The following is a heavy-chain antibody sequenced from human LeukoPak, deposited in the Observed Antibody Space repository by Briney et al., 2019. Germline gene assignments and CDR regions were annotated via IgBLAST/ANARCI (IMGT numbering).Heavy chain of an antibody. CDR1: GFTFSSYG. V-gene: IGHV3-30*18. CDR2: ISYDGSNK. D-gene: IGHD4-17*01. CDR3: AKDPCTTVTTDFCRYFDY. J-gene: IGHJ4*02. Sequence: PGGSLRLSCAASGFTFSSYGMHWVRQAPGKGLEWVAVISYDGSNKYYADSVKGRFTISRDNSKNTLYLQMNSLRAEDTAVYYCAKDPCTTVTTDFCRYFDYWGQGTLVTVSS.